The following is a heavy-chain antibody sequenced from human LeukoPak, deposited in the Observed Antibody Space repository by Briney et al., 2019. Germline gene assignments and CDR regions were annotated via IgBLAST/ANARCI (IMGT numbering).Heavy chain of an antibody. V-gene: IGHV4-34*01. D-gene: IGHD4-17*01. Sequence: PSETLSLTCAVYGGSFSGYYWSWIRQPPGKGLEWIGEIYYTGSTTYNSSLKSRVTISVDTSKNQFSLKLSSVTAADTAVYYCATTSYGDDFDYWGQGTLVTVSS. CDR3: ATTSYGDDFDY. CDR1: GGSFSGYY. CDR2: IYYTGST. J-gene: IGHJ4*02.